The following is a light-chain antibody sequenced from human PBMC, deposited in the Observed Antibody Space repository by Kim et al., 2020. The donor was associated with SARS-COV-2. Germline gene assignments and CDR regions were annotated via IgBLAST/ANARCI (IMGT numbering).Light chain of an antibody. Sequence: EIVLTQSPGTLSLSPGERATLSCRASQSVSTSYLAWYLQKPDPPTSIIIYVACRMATTIPSMCSGSGSAKFFTPISSRLDDEDVAVYYCQHNGSSPTFGEGTKVDIK. J-gene: IGKJ4*02. CDR3: QHNGSSPT. V-gene: IGKV3-20*01. CDR1: QSVSTSY. CDR2: VAC.